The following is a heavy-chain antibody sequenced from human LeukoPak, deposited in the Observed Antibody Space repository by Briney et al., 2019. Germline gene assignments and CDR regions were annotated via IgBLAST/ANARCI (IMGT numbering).Heavy chain of an antibody. D-gene: IGHD3-22*01. CDR2: IYYSGST. CDR1: GGSISSYY. V-gene: IGHV4-59*08. Sequence: SETLSLTCTVSGGSISSYYWSWLRQPPGKGLEWIGYIYYSGSTNYNPSLKSRVTISVDTSKNQFSLKLSSVTAADTAVYYCARLSGGDYYDSSGYYYPAAEYFQHWGQGTLVTVSS. CDR3: ARLSGGDYYDSSGYYYPAAEYFQH. J-gene: IGHJ1*01.